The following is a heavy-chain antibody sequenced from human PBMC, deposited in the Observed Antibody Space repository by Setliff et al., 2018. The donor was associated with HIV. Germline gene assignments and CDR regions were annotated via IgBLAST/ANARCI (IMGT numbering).Heavy chain of an antibody. J-gene: IGHJ5*02. CDR2: IYSVSST. CDR1: GFTVSGNF. Sequence: PGGSLRLSCAASGFTVSGNFMTWVRQAPGKGLEWISIIYSVSSTYYADSVKGRFTMSRDTSKNTVFLQMNSLRVEDTAVYYCARERHSEGYNSAWGFDPWGPGTLVTVSS. V-gene: IGHV3-53*01. D-gene: IGHD2-15*01. CDR3: ARERHSEGYNSAWGFDP.